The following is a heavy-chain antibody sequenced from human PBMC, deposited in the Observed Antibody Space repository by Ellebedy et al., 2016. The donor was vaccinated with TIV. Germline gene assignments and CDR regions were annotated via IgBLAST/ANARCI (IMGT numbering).Heavy chain of an antibody. CDR2: ISGSSSHI. V-gene: IGHV3-21*01. D-gene: IGHD2-8*01. Sequence: GESLKISCAASGSTFNSYSLNWVRQAPGKGLEWVSSISGSSSHIYYADSVRGRFTISRDNAKNSLYLQMNSLRVEDTAVYYCARGACMLLSCRSGYGMDVWGQGTTVTVSS. CDR3: ARGACMLLSCRSGYGMDV. CDR1: GSTFNSYS. J-gene: IGHJ6*02.